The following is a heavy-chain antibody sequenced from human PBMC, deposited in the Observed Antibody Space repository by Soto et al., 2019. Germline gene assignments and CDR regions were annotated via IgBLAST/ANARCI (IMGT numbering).Heavy chain of an antibody. CDR1: GGSISSSNW. CDR2: IYHSGST. CDR3: ARGRAVNWFDP. J-gene: IGHJ5*02. Sequence: QVQLQESGPGLVKPSGTLSLTCAVSGGSISSSNWWSWVRQPPGKGLEWIGEIYHSGSTNYNPSLKSRVTIAVDTSKNPFSLKLSPVTAADTAVYYCARGRAVNWFDPWGQGTLVTVSS. V-gene: IGHV4-4*02.